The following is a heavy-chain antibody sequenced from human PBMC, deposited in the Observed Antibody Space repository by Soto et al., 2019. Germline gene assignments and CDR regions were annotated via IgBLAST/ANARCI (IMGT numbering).Heavy chain of an antibody. J-gene: IGHJ1*01. CDR1: GFTFSTYA. D-gene: IGHD3-3*01. CDR3: AKDGALLRFLEGGPLHL. CDR2: ITGRGGSS. V-gene: IGHV3-23*01. Sequence: QLLESGGGLVQPGGSLRLSCAASGFTFSTYAMSWVRQAPGKGLEWVSTITGRGGSSYYADSVKGRFAISRDNSINTLFSQMDSLRADDTAAYYCAKDGALLRFLEGGPLHLWGQGALVTVSS.